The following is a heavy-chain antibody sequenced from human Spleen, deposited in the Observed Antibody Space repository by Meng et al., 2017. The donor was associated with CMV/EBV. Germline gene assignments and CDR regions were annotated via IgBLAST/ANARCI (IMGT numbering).Heavy chain of an antibody. CDR1: GFSLSTSGVG. CDR2: IYWDDDK. J-gene: IGHJ4*02. D-gene: IGHD5-18*01. V-gene: IGHV2-5*02. CDR3: AHLEAEQLWLFGFFDY. Sequence: QITLKESGPTLVKPXXXXTXTXTFXGFSLSTSGVGVGWIRQPPGKALEWLALIYWDDDKRYSPSLKSRLTITKDTSKNQVVLTMTNMDPVDTATYYCAHLEAEQLWLFGFFDYWGQGTLVTVSS.